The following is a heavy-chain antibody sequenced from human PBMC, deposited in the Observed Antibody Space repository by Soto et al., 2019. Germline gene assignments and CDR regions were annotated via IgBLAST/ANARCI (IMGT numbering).Heavy chain of an antibody. CDR1: GYTFTSYA. D-gene: IGHD2-15*01. CDR3: VEDVVFWP. V-gene: IGHV1-3*01. Sequence: ASVKVSCKASGYTFTSYAMHWVRQAPGKRLEWMGWINAGNGNTKYSQKFQGRVTISRDNSKNTLSLQMSSLRGDDTAMYYCVEDVVFWPWGQGTLVTVSS. J-gene: IGHJ4*02. CDR2: INAGNGNT.